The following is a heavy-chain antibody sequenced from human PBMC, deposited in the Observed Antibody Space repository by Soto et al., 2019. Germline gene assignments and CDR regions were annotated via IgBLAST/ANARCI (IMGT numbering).Heavy chain of an antibody. CDR3: ARGPGYCSGGSCQARGFDI. Sequence: GASVKLSCKASGYTFTSYGISWVRQAPGQGLEWMGWISAYNGNTNYAQKLQGRVTMTTDTSTSTAYMELRSLRSDDTAVYYCARGPGYCSGGSCQARGFDIWGQGTMVTVSS. D-gene: IGHD2-15*01. J-gene: IGHJ3*02. V-gene: IGHV1-18*01. CDR2: ISAYNGNT. CDR1: GYTFTSYG.